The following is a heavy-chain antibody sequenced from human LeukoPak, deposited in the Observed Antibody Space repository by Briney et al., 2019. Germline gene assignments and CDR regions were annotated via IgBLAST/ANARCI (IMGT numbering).Heavy chain of an antibody. CDR1: GYSFTGYY. Sequence: ASVKVSCKASGYSFTGYYMHWVRQAPGQGLEWMGWINPDSGGTNYAQKFQGRVTMTRDTSIRTVYMELSRLRSDDTPVYFCARDFYYDSCGAFDIWGQGTMVTVSS. D-gene: IGHD3-22*01. V-gene: IGHV1-2*02. CDR2: INPDSGGT. CDR3: ARDFYYDSCGAFDI. J-gene: IGHJ3*02.